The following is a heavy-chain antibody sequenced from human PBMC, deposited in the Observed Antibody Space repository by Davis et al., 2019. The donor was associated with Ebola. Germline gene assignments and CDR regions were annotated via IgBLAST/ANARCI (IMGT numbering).Heavy chain of an antibody. J-gene: IGHJ4*02. CDR3: AREWGIAARPGPIDY. V-gene: IGHV3-30-3*01. CDR2: ISYDGSNK. D-gene: IGHD6-6*01. CDR1: GFTFSSYA. Sequence: GESLKISCAASGFTFSSYAMHWVRQAPGKGLEWVAVISYDGSNKYYADSVKGRFTISRDNSKNTLYLQMNSLRAEDTAVYYCAREWGIAARPGPIDYWGQGTLVTVSS.